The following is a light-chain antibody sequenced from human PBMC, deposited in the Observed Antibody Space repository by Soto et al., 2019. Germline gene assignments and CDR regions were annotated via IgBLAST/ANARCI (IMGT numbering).Light chain of an antibody. CDR3: SSYAGGDNFVG. CDR1: SSDVGSYNF. J-gene: IGLJ2*01. V-gene: IGLV2-8*01. Sequence: QSALTQPPSASGSPGQSVTISCTGTSSDVGSYNFVSWYQHHPGKAPKLMLYDVIKRPSGVPDRFSGSKSGNTASLTVSGLQAEDEADYYCSSYAGGDNFVGLGGGTKRTVL. CDR2: DVI.